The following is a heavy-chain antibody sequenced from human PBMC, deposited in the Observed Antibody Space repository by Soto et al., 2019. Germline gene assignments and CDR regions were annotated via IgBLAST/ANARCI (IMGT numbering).Heavy chain of an antibody. J-gene: IGHJ4*02. D-gene: IGHD3-10*01. CDR1: GFTFSSYG. Sequence: QVQLVESGGGVVQPGRSLRLSCAGSGFTFSSYGMDWVRQAPGKGLEWVAVISDDGSNKYYADSVKGRFTISRDNSKNTIYLQMRSMSADDAAVYYCAKDRMAAGVRGYFDYWGQGTLVGVSS. CDR3: AKDRMAAGVRGYFDY. CDR2: ISDDGSNK. V-gene: IGHV3-30*18.